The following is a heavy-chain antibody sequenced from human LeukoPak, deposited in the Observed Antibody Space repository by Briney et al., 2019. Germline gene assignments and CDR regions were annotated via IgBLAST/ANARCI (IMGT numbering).Heavy chain of an antibody. CDR2: IYYSGST. Sequence: SETLSLTCTVSGGSISSHYWSWIRQPPGKGLEWIGYIYYSGSTNYNPSLKSRVTISVDTSKNPFSLKLSSVTAADTAVYYCARDSAYYDFWSGYPSGYMDVWGKGTTVTVSS. CDR3: ARDSAYYDFWSGYPSGYMDV. D-gene: IGHD3-3*01. CDR1: GGSISSHY. V-gene: IGHV4-59*11. J-gene: IGHJ6*03.